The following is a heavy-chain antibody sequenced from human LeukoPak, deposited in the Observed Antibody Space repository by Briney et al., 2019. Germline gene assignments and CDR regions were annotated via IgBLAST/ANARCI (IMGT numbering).Heavy chain of an antibody. V-gene: IGHV1-2*02. Sequence: ASVKVSCKASGYTFTGYYMHWVRQAPGQGLEWMGWINPNSGGTNYAQKFQGRVTMTRDTSISTAYMELSRLRSDDTAVYYCARVVVPAAGYDYWGQGTLVTVSS. CDR2: INPNSGGT. D-gene: IGHD2-2*01. CDR1: GYTFTGYY. CDR3: ARVVVPAAGYDY. J-gene: IGHJ4*02.